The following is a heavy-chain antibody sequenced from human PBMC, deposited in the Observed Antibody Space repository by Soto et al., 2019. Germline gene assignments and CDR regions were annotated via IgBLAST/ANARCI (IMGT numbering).Heavy chain of an antibody. CDR2: ISGSGGST. J-gene: IGHJ6*02. V-gene: IGHV3-23*01. Sequence: EVQLLESGGGLVQPGGSLRLSCAASGFTFSSYAMSWVRQAPGKGLEWVSAISGSGGSTYYADSVKGRFTISRDNSKNTLYLQINSLRAEDTAVYYCAESGGDFWSGYFWDGMDVWGQGTTVTVSS. CDR3: AESGGDFWSGYFWDGMDV. CDR1: GFTFSSYA. D-gene: IGHD3-3*01.